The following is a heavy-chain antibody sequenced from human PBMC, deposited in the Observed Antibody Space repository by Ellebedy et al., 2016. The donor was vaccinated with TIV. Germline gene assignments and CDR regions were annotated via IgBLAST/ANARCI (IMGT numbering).Heavy chain of an antibody. CDR1: GFTFSSYS. D-gene: IGHD3-9*01. V-gene: IGHV3-21*01. Sequence: GGSLRLSXAASGFTFSSYSMNWVRQAPGKGLEWVSSISSSSSYIYYADSVKGRFTISRDNAKNSLYLQMNSLRAEDTAVYYCARDRGYFDWLLSELDYWGQGTLVTVSS. CDR3: ARDRGYFDWLLSELDY. J-gene: IGHJ4*02. CDR2: ISSSSSYI.